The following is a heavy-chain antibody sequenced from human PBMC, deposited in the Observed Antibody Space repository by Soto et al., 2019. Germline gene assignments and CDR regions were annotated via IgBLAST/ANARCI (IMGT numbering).Heavy chain of an antibody. V-gene: IGHV1-69*01. CDR1: GGTFSNYS. Sequence: QVQLVQSGAEVKKPGSSVKVSCKASGGTFSNYSIGWVRQAPGQGLEWMGGIIPIFGTANYGQKFQGRVTITADESTSISYLALSSLRSDDTAVYYCASQSTQWLLPDSYYYYGMDAWGQGTTVSVSS. CDR2: IIPIFGTA. CDR3: ASQSTQWLLPDSYYYYGMDA. J-gene: IGHJ6*02. D-gene: IGHD6-19*01.